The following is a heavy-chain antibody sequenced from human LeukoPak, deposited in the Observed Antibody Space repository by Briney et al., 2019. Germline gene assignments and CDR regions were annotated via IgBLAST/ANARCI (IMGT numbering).Heavy chain of an antibody. CDR1: GXXXXXTXXX. CDR3: ARYVVYGSGKYYFDY. V-gene: IGHV4-39*01. Sequence: SETLSLTCTVXGXXXXXTXXXXXXXRXXXXKXXXXXXXINYXGSTXYXPSLKSRVTISVDTSENQFSLKLSSVTAADTAVYYCARYVVYGSGKYYFDYWGQGTLVTVSS. CDR2: INYXGST. J-gene: IGHJ4*02. D-gene: IGHD3-10*01.